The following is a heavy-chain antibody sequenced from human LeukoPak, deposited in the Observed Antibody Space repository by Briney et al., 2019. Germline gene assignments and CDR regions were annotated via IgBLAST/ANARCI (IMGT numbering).Heavy chain of an antibody. D-gene: IGHD3-16*01. Sequence: PSQTLSLTCSVSGGSISSYYWTWIRQPPGKGLEWIGYRYYSGSTTYNPSLKSRVTISVDTSKSQFSPKLISVTAADTAIYYCARVRGDFETDWGQGTLVTVS. CDR1: GGSISSYY. V-gene: IGHV4-59*01. J-gene: IGHJ1*01. CDR2: RYYSGST. CDR3: ARVRGDFETD.